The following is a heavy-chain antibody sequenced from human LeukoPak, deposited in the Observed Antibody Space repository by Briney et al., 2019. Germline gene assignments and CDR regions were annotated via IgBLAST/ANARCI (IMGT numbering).Heavy chain of an antibody. D-gene: IGHD6-13*01. CDR1: GFTFSSYG. CDR3: ARDRQLGYYYYMDV. CDR2: ISGSGGST. V-gene: IGHV3-23*01. J-gene: IGHJ6*03. Sequence: PGGSLRLSCAASGFTFSSYGMSWVRQAPGKGLEWVSAISGSGGSTYYADSVKGRFTISRDNSKNTLYLQMNSLRAEDTAVYYCARDRQLGYYYYMDVWGKGTTVTVSS.